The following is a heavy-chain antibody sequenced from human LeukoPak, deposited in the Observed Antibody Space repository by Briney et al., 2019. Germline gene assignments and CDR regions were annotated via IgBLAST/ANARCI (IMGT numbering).Heavy chain of an antibody. J-gene: IGHJ4*02. CDR1: GFTFSSYA. Sequence: PGGSLRLSCGASGFTFSSYAMSWVRQAPGKGLEWVSAISGSGGSTYYADSVKGRFTISRDNSKNTLYLQMNSLRAEDTAVYYCAKQISRLYPYGEPFDYWGQGTLVTVSS. D-gene: IGHD3-16*01. V-gene: IGHV3-23*01. CDR2: ISGSGGST. CDR3: AKQISRLYPYGEPFDY.